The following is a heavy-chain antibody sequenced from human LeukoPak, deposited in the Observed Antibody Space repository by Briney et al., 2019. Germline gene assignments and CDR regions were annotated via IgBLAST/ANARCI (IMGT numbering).Heavy chain of an antibody. CDR3: ATDQRYALDY. Sequence: GGSLRLSCATSGFSFTDYPMNWVRGAAGKGLEGMSNIRTTAEGAKYAYYADSVKGRVTISRDDGKNTLYLHMNSLRDDDTAVYYCATDQRYALDYWGPGILVTVSS. J-gene: IGHJ4*02. CDR2: IRTTAEGAKYA. D-gene: IGHD3-9*01. CDR1: GFSFTDYP. V-gene: IGHV3-48*02.